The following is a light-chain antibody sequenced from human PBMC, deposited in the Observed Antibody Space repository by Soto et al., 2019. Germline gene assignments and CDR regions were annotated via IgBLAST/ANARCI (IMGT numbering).Light chain of an antibody. CDR3: AAWDDSLNGYV. CDR2: RNN. J-gene: IGLJ1*01. Sequence: QSVLTQPPSASGTPGQRVTISCSGSSSNIGSNTVNWYQQLPGTAPKLLIYRNNERASGVPDRFSGSKSGTSASLAISGLQSEDEADYYCAAWDDSLNGYVFGTGTKLTVL. CDR1: SSNIGSNT. V-gene: IGLV1-44*01.